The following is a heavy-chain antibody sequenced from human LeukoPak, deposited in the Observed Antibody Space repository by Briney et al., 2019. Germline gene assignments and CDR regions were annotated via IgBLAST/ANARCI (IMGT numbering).Heavy chain of an antibody. CDR2: ISYDGSNK. Sequence: PGGSLRLSCAASGFSFSEHWMTWVRLAPGKGLEWVAVISYDGSNKYYADSVKGRFTISRDNSKNTLYLQMNSLRAEDTAVYYCAKVGIAARRYYYYYMDVWGKGTTVTVSS. CDR1: GFSFSEHW. CDR3: AKVGIAARRYYYYYMDV. D-gene: IGHD6-6*01. J-gene: IGHJ6*03. V-gene: IGHV3-30*18.